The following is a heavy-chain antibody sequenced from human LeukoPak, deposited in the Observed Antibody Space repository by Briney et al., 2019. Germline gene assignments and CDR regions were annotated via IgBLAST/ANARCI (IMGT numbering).Heavy chain of an antibody. D-gene: IGHD3-22*01. CDR3: ARLTGGYYYDSSGYLDY. V-gene: IGHV3-21*01. CDR2: ISSSSSYI. Sequence: GGSLRLSCAASGFTFRSYAMNWVRQAPGKGLEWVSSISSSSSYIHYADSVKGRFTISRDNAKNSLYLQMNSLRAEDTAVYYCARLTGGYYYDSSGYLDYWGQGTLVTVSS. J-gene: IGHJ4*02. CDR1: GFTFRSYA.